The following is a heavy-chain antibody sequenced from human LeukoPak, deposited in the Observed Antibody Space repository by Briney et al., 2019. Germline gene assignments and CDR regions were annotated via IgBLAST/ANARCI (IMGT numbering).Heavy chain of an antibody. Sequence: ASVKFSCKASGFNFTIYDINWVRQATSQGHEWMGWMNANIGNMGYSQKFPCRVTMPRHTSISTAYMELSCLGSEDTAVYYCARFSYYYDSSGYYYVGFDYWGQGTLVTVSS. D-gene: IGHD3-22*01. CDR2: MNANIGNM. V-gene: IGHV1-8*01. CDR3: ARFSYYYDSSGYYYVGFDY. J-gene: IGHJ4*02. CDR1: GFNFTIYD.